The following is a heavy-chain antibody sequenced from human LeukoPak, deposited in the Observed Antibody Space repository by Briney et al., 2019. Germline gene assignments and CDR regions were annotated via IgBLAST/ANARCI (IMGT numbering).Heavy chain of an antibody. D-gene: IGHD2-2*01. CDR1: GGSISSSSYY. Sequence: PETLSLTCTVSGGSISSSSYYWGWIRQPPGKGLEWIGNIYYSGSTSYNPSLKSRVTISVDTSKNQFSLRLYSVTAADTAVYYCASLYCSSTSCNFFYYYGMDVWGQGTTVTVSS. J-gene: IGHJ6*02. V-gene: IGHV4-39*01. CDR3: ASLYCSSTSCNFFYYYGMDV. CDR2: IYYSGST.